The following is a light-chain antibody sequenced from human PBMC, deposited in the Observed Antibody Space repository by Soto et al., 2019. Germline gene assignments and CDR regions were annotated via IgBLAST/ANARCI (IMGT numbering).Light chain of an antibody. CDR2: GSS. Sequence: EIVLTQSPGTLSLSPGERATLSCRASQNVASSYLAWYQQKPGQAPRLLIYGSSIRGAGIPDRFSGSGSGTDFTLTISRLDPEDFAVYYCQQRSNWPPTFGQGTKVDIK. V-gene: IGKV3D-20*02. CDR3: QQRSNWPPT. J-gene: IGKJ1*01. CDR1: QNVASSY.